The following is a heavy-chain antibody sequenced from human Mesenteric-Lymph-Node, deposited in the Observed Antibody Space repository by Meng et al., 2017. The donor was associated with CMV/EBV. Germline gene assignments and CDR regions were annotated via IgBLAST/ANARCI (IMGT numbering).Heavy chain of an antibody. CDR2: ISAYNGNT. V-gene: IGHV1-18*01. J-gene: IGHJ4*02. CDR3: ARVRYYDSSGYFDS. CDR1: GYTFTSYG. D-gene: IGHD3-22*01. Sequence: ASVKVSCKASGYTFTSYGVSWVRQAPGQGLEWMGWISAYNGNTNYAQKLQGRVTMTTDTSTSTAYMELRSLRSDDTAVYYCARVRYYDSSGYFDSWGQGTLVTVSS.